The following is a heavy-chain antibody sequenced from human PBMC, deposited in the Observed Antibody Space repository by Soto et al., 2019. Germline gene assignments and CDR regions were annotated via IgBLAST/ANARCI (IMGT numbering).Heavy chain of an antibody. V-gene: IGHV4-31*03. D-gene: IGHD1-1*01. CDR2: IYYSRST. CDR1: GGSISSGGYY. Sequence: SETLSLTCTVSGGSISSGGYYWTWIRQHPGKGLEWIGYIYYSRSTYYNPSLKSRVTISVDTSKNQFSLKLSSVTAADTAVYYCARDVGYRQNYFDYWGRGTLVTVSS. J-gene: IGHJ4*02. CDR3: ARDVGYRQNYFDY.